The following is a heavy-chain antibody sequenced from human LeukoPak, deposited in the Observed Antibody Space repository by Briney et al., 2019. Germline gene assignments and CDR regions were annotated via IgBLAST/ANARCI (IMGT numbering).Heavy chain of an antibody. CDR1: GFTFSSYT. Sequence: PGGSLRLSCAASGFTFSSYTMNWVRQPPGKGLEWVSNIGTSSTTIYYADSVKGRFTISRDNAKNSLYLQMNSLSDEDTAVYYCARDPTQYLRYGHFDYWGQGTLVTVSS. V-gene: IGHV3-48*02. J-gene: IGHJ4*02. D-gene: IGHD5/OR15-5a*01. CDR3: ARDPTQYLRYGHFDY. CDR2: IGTSSTTI.